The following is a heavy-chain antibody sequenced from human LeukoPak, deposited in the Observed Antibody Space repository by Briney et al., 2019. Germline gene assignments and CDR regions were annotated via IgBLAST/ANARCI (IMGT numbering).Heavy chain of an antibody. CDR2: IYSGGST. J-gene: IGHJ3*02. CDR3: ARDAATGHDAFDI. CDR1: GFTVSSTY. D-gene: IGHD4-17*01. Sequence: PGGSLRLSCAASGFTVSSTYMSWVRQAPGEGLEWVSIIYSGGSTYYADSVKGRFTISRDNSKNTLYLQMNSLRAEDTAFYYCARDAATGHDAFDIWGQGTMVTVSS. V-gene: IGHV3-53*01.